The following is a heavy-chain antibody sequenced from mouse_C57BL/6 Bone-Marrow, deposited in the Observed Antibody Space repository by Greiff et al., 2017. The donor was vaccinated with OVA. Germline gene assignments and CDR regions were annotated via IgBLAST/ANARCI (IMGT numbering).Heavy chain of an antibody. D-gene: IGHD2-2*01. CDR1: EYEFPSHD. J-gene: IGHJ3*01. CDR2: INSDGGST. V-gene: IGHV5-2*01. CDR3: ARLLWLRRGFAY. Sequence: EVMLVESGGGLVQPGESLKLSCESNEYEFPSHDMSWVRKTPEKRLELVAAINSDGGSTYYPDTIERRFIISRDNTKKTLYLQMSSLRSEDTALYDCARLLWLRRGFAYWGQGTLVTVSA.